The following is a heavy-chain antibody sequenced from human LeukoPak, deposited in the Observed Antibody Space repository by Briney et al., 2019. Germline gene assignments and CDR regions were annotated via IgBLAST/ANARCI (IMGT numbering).Heavy chain of an antibody. CDR3: SRDLRGRDDY. CDR1: GFTGGHNY. J-gene: IGHJ4*02. V-gene: IGHV3-66*03. D-gene: IGHD5-24*01. Sequence: GGSLRLSCAASGFTGGHNYMSWVRQAPGKGLEWVSATHSSGGTYYADSVKGRFTISRDNSKNTLYLQMNSLRTEDTAVYYCSRDLRGRDDYWGQGTLVSVSS. CDR2: THSSGGT.